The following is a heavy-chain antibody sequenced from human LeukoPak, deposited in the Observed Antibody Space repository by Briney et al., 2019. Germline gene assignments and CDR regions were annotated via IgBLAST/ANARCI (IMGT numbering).Heavy chain of an antibody. CDR2: INPKSGGT. D-gene: IGHD3-10*01. J-gene: IGHJ4*02. Sequence: ASVKVSCKASGYTFTCYYIHCVRQAPGQGLEWMGWINPKSGGTNYAQKFQGRVTMTRDTSINTAYMELTSLRSDDTAVYYCARVIGFGELSLGYWGQGTLVTVSS. CDR3: ARVIGFGELSLGY. V-gene: IGHV1-2*02. CDR1: GYTFTCYY.